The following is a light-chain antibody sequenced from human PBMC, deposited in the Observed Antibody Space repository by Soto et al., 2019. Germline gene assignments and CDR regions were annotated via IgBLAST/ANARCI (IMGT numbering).Light chain of an antibody. CDR3: QQYSDSAWT. V-gene: IGKV3-20*01. CDR2: GTS. Sequence: EIVLTQSPGTLSLSPGERATLSCRASQSVSSSYLAWYQQKPGQAPRLLIFGTSHRATDIPDRFSGSGSESDFTLTITRLEPEDLVVYYCQQYSDSAWTFGQGTRLEIK. J-gene: IGKJ1*01. CDR1: QSVSSSY.